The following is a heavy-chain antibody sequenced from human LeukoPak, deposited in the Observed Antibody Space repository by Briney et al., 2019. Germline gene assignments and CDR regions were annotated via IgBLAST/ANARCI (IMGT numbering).Heavy chain of an antibody. CDR3: AKDRYNSGWYPDY. CDR2: ISYDGSNK. V-gene: IGHV3-30*04. CDR1: GFTFSSYA. Sequence: PGRSLRLSCAASGFTFSSYAMHWVRQAPGKGLEWVAVISYDGSNKYYADSVKGRFTISRDNSKNTLYLQMNSLRAEDTAVYYCAKDRYNSGWYPDYCGQGTLVTVSS. J-gene: IGHJ4*02. D-gene: IGHD6-19*01.